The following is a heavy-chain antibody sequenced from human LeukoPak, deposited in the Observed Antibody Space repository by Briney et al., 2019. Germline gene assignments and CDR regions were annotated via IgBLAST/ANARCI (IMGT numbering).Heavy chain of an antibody. D-gene: IGHD6-13*01. CDR1: GYTFTSYD. CDR3: ARTLGWQQLVPGQYYYYYMDV. J-gene: IGHJ6*03. Sequence: GASVKVSCKASGYTFTSYDINWVRQATGQGLEWMGWMNPNSGNTGYAQKFQGRVTITRNTSISTAYMELSSLRSEDTAVYYCARTLGWQQLVPGQYYYYYMDVWGKGTTVTVSS. V-gene: IGHV1-8*03. CDR2: MNPNSGNT.